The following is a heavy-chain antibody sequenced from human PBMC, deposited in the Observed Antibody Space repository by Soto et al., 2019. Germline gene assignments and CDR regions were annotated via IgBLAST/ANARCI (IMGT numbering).Heavy chain of an antibody. V-gene: IGHV3-7*01. CDR2: IKQDGGER. D-gene: IGHD6-6*01. Sequence: EVQLVESGGGLVQPGGSLRLSCAASGFTFNRYGMGWVRQAPGKGPEWLANIKQDGGERYYVDSVKGRFTISRDNVKNSVYLQMNSLRAEDTAVYYCTRNISALPGDDYWGQGTLVTVSS. J-gene: IGHJ4*02. CDR1: GFTFNRYG. CDR3: TRNISALPGDDY.